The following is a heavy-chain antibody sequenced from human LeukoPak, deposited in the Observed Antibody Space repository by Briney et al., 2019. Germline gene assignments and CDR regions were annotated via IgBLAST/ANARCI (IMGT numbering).Heavy chain of an antibody. CDR3: AARFGYGSGSYYNAFPPNY. D-gene: IGHD3-10*01. J-gene: IGHJ4*02. CDR2: ISYDGSNK. CDR1: GFTFSSYA. V-gene: IGHV3-30*07. Sequence: GGALRLSCATSGFTFSSYAMHWVRQAPGKGLEWVAVISYDGSNKYYADSVKGRFTISRDNSKNPLYLQMNSLRAEDTAVYYCAARFGYGSGSYYNAFPPNYWGQGTLVTVSS.